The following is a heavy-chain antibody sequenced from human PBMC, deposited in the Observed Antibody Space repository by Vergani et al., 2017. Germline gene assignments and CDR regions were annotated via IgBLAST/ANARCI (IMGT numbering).Heavy chain of an antibody. Sequence: QVQLVQSGAEVKKPGSSVKVSCKASGGTFSSYTISWVRQAPGQGLEWMGWISAYNGNTNYAQKLQGRVTMTTDTSTSTAYMELRSLRSDDTAVYYCARVRMVAPDRYSSSPGSGQGPWGQGTLVTVSS. J-gene: IGHJ5*02. CDR2: ISAYNGNT. CDR3: ARVRMVAPDRYSSSPGSGQGP. CDR1: GGTFSSYT. V-gene: IGHV1-18*01. D-gene: IGHD6-6*01.